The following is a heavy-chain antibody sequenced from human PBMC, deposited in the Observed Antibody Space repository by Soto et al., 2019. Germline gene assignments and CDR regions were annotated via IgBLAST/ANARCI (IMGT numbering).Heavy chain of an antibody. D-gene: IGHD3-22*01. CDR2: IYYTGST. CDR3: ARDQYYDSFVSNWFDP. Sequence: PSETLSLTCTVSGGSISSYFWSWIRQPPGKGLEWIGYIYYTGSTNYNPSLKSRVTISVDTSKNQFSLKLSSVTAADTAVYYCARDQYYDSFVSNWFDPWGQGTLVTVSS. J-gene: IGHJ5*02. V-gene: IGHV4-59*12. CDR1: GGSISSYF.